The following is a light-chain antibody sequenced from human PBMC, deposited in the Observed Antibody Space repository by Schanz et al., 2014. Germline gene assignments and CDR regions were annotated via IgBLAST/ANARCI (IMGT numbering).Light chain of an antibody. CDR1: SSDVGGYNY. CDR2: DVS. Sequence: QSALTQPASVSGSPGQSITISCTGTSSDVGGYNYVSWYQQHPGKAPKLMIYDVSNRPSGVSNRFSASKSGNTASLTISGLQAEDEADYYCSSYITSSTPGVFGGGTKVTVL. CDR3: SSYITSSTPGV. V-gene: IGLV2-14*01. J-gene: IGLJ3*02.